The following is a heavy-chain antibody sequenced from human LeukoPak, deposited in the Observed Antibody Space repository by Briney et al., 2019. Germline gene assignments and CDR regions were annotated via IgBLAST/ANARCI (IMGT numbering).Heavy chain of an antibody. V-gene: IGHV3-30-3*01. J-gene: IGHJ3*02. CDR1: GFTFSSYA. D-gene: IGHD6-19*01. Sequence: GGSLRLSCAASGFTFSSYAMHWVRQAPGKGLEWVAVISYDGSNKYYADSVKGRFTISRDNSKNTLYLQMNSLRAEDTAVYYCARDLKWQWSEARSAFDIWGQGTMVTVSS. CDR2: ISYDGSNK. CDR3: ARDLKWQWSEARSAFDI.